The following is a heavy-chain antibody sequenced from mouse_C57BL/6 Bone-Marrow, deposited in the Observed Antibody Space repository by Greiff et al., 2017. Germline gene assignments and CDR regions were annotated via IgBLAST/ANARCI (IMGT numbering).Heavy chain of an antibody. CDR1: GYTFTSYW. CDR2: IDPSDSYT. CDR3: AKLGLAY. J-gene: IGHJ3*01. V-gene: IGHV1-59*01. Sequence: QVQLKQPGAELVRPGTSVKLSCKASGYTFTSYWMHWVKQRPGQGLEWIGVIDPSDSYTNYNQKFKGKATLTVDTSSSTAYMQLSSLTSEDSAVYYCAKLGLAYWGQGTLVTVSA. D-gene: IGHD4-1*01.